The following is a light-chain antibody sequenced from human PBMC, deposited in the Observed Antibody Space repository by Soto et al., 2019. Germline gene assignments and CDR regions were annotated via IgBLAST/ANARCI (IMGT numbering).Light chain of an antibody. J-gene: IGKJ2*01. CDR1: QSISSW. CDR3: QQYNSYSRT. CDR2: KAS. V-gene: IGKV1-5*03. Sequence: DIPMTQSPSTLSASVGDRVTITCRASQSISSWLAWYQQKPGKAPKLLIYKASSLESGVPSRFSGSGSGTECTLTISSLQPDDFATYYCQQYNSYSRTFGQGTKLEIK.